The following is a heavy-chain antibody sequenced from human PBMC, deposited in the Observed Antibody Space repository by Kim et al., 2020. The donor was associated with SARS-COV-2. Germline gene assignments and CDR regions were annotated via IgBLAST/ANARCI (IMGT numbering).Heavy chain of an antibody. CDR2: ISGSGGST. V-gene: IGHV3-23*01. J-gene: IGHJ6*02. D-gene: IGHD6-19*01. CDR1: GFTFRSYA. CDR3: AKTHSSGTGGMDV. Sequence: LSLTCAASGFTFRSYAMSWVRQAPGKGLEWVSAISGSGGSTYYADSVKGRFTISRDNSKNTLYLQMNSLRAEDTAVYYCAKTHSSGTGGMDVWGQGTTVTVSS.